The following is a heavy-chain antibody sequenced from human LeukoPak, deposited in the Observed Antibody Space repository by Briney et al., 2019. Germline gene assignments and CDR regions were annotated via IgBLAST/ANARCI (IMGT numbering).Heavy chain of an antibody. CDR3: ARDPVTVTKGFDI. J-gene: IGHJ3*02. CDR2: ISHIGRT. V-gene: IGHV4-59*11. D-gene: IGHD4-17*01. Sequence: SETLSLTCAVSGDSFSSHYWTWIRQSPGTGLEWIGYISHIGRTNYNPSLKRRVTISIDTSKNQFSLKLRSVTAADTAVYYCARDPVTVTKGFDIWGQGTMVSVSS. CDR1: GDSFSSHY.